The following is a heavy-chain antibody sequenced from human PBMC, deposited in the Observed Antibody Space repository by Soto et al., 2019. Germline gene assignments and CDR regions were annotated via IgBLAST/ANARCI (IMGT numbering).Heavy chain of an antibody. CDR3: ARDQTVSVVNYYYGMDV. CDR1: GYTFTGYY. V-gene: IGHV1-2*02. D-gene: IGHD2-15*01. Sequence: GASVKVSCKASGYTFTGYYMHWVRQAPGQGLEWMGWINPNSGGTNYAQKFQGRVTMTRDTSISTAYMELSRLRSDDTAVYYCARDQTVSVVNYYYGMDVWGQGTTVTAP. J-gene: IGHJ6*02. CDR2: INPNSGGT.